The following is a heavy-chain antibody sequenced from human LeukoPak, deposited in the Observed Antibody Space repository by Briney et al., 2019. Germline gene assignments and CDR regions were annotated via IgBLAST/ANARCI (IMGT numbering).Heavy chain of an antibody. CDR2: IYYSGST. CDR3: ARRITYYDSRGYGTWCDP. CDR1: GDFLSRRRYF. Sequence: SETLSLTCTVSGDFLSRRRYFWRWIRQPPGKGLEWIGSIYYSGSTYYNPSLKSRVTISVDTSKNQFSLKLSSVTAADTAVYYCARRITYYDSRGYGTWCDPRGQGTLVTVSS. J-gene: IGHJ5*02. V-gene: IGHV4-39*01. D-gene: IGHD3-22*01.